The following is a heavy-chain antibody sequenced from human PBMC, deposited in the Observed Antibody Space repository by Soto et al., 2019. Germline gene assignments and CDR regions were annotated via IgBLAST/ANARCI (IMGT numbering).Heavy chain of an antibody. CDR3: ARVKLSDPCFDY. Sequence: GGSLRLSCVASGFTFSTYWMHWVRQTPGEGLVWVSHTDSDGTFTTYADSVKGRFTISRDNAKSTLYLQMNSLRAEDTAVYYCARVKLSDPCFDYWGQGTLVTVSS. J-gene: IGHJ4*02. CDR2: TDSDGTFT. V-gene: IGHV3-74*01. CDR1: GFTFSTYW.